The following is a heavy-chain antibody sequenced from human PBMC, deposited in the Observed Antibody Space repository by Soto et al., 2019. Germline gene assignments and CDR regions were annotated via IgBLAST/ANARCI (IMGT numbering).Heavy chain of an antibody. V-gene: IGHV3-30*18. J-gene: IGHJ6*02. CDR3: AKYRGGSGWYPDYYYGMDV. CDR1: GFTFSSYG. CDR2: ISYDGSNK. D-gene: IGHD6-19*01. Sequence: GGSLRLSCAASGFTFSSYGMHWVRQAPGKGLEWVAVISYDGSNKYYADSVKGRFTISRDNSKNTLYLQMNSLRAEDTAVYYCAKYRGGSGWYPDYYYGMDVWGQGTTVTVSS.